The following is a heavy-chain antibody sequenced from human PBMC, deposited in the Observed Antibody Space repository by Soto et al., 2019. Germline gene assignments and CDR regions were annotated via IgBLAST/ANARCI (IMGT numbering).Heavy chain of an antibody. J-gene: IGHJ4*02. V-gene: IGHV3-74*01. D-gene: IGHD3-10*01. CDR1: GFTFSSYW. CDR3: ASPGSGFGSGSQPY. Sequence: GGSLRLSCAASGFTFSSYWMHWVRQAPGKGLVWVSRINSDGSSTSYADSVKGRFTISRDNAKNTLYLQMNSLRAEDTAVYYCASPGSGFGSGSQPYWGQGTLVTVSS. CDR2: INSDGSST.